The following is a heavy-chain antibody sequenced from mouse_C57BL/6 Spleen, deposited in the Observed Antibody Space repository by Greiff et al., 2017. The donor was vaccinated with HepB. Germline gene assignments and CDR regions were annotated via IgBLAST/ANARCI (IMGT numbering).Heavy chain of an antibody. CDR2: ISDGGSYT. V-gene: IGHV5-4*03. J-gene: IGHJ2*01. CDR3: ARGGITTVVATGDY. Sequence: EVKLVESGGGLVKPGGSLKLSCAASGFTFSSYAMSWVRQTPEKRLEWVATISDGGSYTYYPDNVKGRFTISRDNAKNNLYLQMSQLKSEDTAMYYCARGGITTVVATGDYWGQGTTLTVSS. CDR1: GFTFSSYA. D-gene: IGHD1-1*01.